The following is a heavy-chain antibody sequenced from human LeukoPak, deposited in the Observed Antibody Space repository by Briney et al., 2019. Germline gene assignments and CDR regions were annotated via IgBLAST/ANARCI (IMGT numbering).Heavy chain of an antibody. CDR3: ARGCPNIAVAGKGWYFDL. D-gene: IGHD6-19*01. V-gene: IGHV4-34*01. Sequence: PSETLSLTCAVYGGSFSGYYWSWIRQPPGEGLEWIGEINHSGSTNYNPSLKSRVTISVDTSKNQFSLKLSSVTAADTAVYYCARGCPNIAVAGKGWYFDLWGRGTLVTVSS. CDR1: GGSFSGYY. CDR2: INHSGST. J-gene: IGHJ2*01.